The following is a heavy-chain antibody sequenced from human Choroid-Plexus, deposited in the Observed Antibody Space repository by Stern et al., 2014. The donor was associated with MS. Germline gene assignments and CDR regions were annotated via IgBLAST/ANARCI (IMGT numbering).Heavy chain of an antibody. Sequence: LVESGGGVVQPGRPLRLSCVASGFTFGSCAMHWVRQAPGKGLEWVAGVSYDGSNKYYAGPVKGLFTISRDNSQNTLYMQMSSLRPEDTAVYYCAKDRQYLTYFFDHXGXGSLVTVSS. CDR3: AKDRQYLTYFFDH. CDR1: GFTFGSCA. D-gene: IGHD2/OR15-2a*01. CDR2: VSYDGSNK. V-gene: IGHV3-30*18. J-gene: IGHJ5*02.